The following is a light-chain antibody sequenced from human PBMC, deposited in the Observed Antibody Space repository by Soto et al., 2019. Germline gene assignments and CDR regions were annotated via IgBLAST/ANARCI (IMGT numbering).Light chain of an antibody. V-gene: IGKV3-11*01. Sequence: EIVLTQSPATLSLSPGERATLSCRASQTVYSYLIWYQQKPGQAPRLLISDASTRATGIPARFSGSGSGTDFTLTISSLEPEDFAVYYCQQRSNWPITFGQGTRLGIK. CDR1: QTVYSY. J-gene: IGKJ5*01. CDR2: DAS. CDR3: QQRSNWPIT.